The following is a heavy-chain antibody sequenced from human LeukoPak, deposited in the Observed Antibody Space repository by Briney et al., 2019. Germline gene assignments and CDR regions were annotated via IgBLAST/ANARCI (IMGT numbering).Heavy chain of an antibody. CDR2: FYYGGST. CDR3: ARHRGYYDDMDV. J-gene: IGHJ6*02. CDR1: GGSISSRSYY. D-gene: IGHD3-10*01. V-gene: IGHV4-39*01. Sequence: SETLSLTCTVSGGSISSRSYYWGWSRQPPGKGLEWVGSFYYGGSTYCNPSLKSRVTISVDTSKNQFSLRLSSVTAADTAVYYCARHRGYYDDMDVWGQGTTVTVSS.